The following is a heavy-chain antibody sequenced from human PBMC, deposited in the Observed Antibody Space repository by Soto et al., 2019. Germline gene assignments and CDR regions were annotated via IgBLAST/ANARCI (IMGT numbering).Heavy chain of an antibody. CDR2: ISAGGDTT. Sequence: LRLSCATSGFTFSNYPMNWVRQAPGKGLEWVSGISAGGDTTYYADSVKGRFTIFRDNSKNSVSLQMNSLRVEDTAVYYCARRVWGQGTLVTVSS. CDR1: GFTFSNYP. J-gene: IGHJ4*02. V-gene: IGHV3-23*01. CDR3: ARRV.